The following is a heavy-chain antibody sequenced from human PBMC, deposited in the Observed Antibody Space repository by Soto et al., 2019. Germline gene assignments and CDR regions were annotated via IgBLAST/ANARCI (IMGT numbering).Heavy chain of an antibody. V-gene: IGHV3-33*01. CDR1: GFTFSSYG. CDR2: IWYDESNK. J-gene: IGHJ4*02. D-gene: IGHD5-12*01. CDR3: ARGIGRVATIPSQIDY. Sequence: GGSLRLSCAASGFTFSSYGMHWVRQAPGKGLEWVAVIWYDESNKYYADSVKGRFTISRDNSKNTLYLQMNSLRAEDTAVYYCARGIGRVATIPSQIDYWGQGTLVTVSS.